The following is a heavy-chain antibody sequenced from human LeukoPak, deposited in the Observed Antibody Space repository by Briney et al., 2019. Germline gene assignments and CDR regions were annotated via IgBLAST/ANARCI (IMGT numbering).Heavy chain of an antibody. Sequence: SSETLSLTCAVSGYSIISGDYWGWIRQPPGKGLEWIGSIYHSGSTYYNPSLKSRVTISVDTSKNQFSLKLSSVTAADTAVDYCARLALPGPIYYFDYWGQGTLVTVSS. J-gene: IGHJ4*02. CDR3: ARLALPGPIYYFDY. CDR1: GYSIISGDY. V-gene: IGHV4-38-2*01. D-gene: IGHD6-19*01. CDR2: IYHSGST.